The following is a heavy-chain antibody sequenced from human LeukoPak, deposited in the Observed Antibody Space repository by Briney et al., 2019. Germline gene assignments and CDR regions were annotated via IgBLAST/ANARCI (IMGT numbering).Heavy chain of an antibody. Sequence: GGSLRLSCAASGFTFSDYYMSWIRQAPGKGLEWVSCISSSGSTIYYADSVKGRFTISRDNAKNSLYLQMNSLRAEDTAVYYCAITTDLGGLDPWGHGTLVTVSS. V-gene: IGHV3-11*04. D-gene: IGHD1/OR15-1a*01. CDR1: GFTFSDYY. J-gene: IGHJ5*02. CDR3: AITTDLGGLDP. CDR2: ISSSGSTI.